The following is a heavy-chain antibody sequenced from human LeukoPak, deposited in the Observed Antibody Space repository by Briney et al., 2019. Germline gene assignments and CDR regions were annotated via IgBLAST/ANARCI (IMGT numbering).Heavy chain of an antibody. D-gene: IGHD3-10*01. CDR3: TRQVGTMVYGAFDI. CDR1: GFTFSSYA. J-gene: IGHJ3*02. CDR2: ISGSGGST. Sequence: GGSLRLSCAVSGFTFSSYAMSWVRQAPGKGLEEVSVISGSGGSTYYSDSVKGRFTISRDNSKNTLYLQMNSLRAEDTAVYYCTRQVGTMVYGAFDIWGQGTMVTVSS. V-gene: IGHV3-23*01.